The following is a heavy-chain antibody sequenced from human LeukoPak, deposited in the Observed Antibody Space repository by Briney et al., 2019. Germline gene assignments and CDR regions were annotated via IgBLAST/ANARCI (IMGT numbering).Heavy chain of an antibody. CDR1: GYTFTGYY. CDR2: INPNSGGT. CDR3: ASNHLYYYDSSSSLDY. J-gene: IGHJ4*02. D-gene: IGHD3-22*01. Sequence: ASVKVSCKASGYTFTGYYIHWVRQAPGQGLEWMGWINPNSGGTNYAQKFQGRVTMTRDTSISTAYMELSRLRADDTAVYYCASNHLYYYDSSSSLDYWGQGTLVTVSS. V-gene: IGHV1-2*02.